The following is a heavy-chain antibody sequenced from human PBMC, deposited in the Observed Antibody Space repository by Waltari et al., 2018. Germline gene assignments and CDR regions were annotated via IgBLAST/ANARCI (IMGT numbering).Heavy chain of an antibody. D-gene: IGHD3-22*01. V-gene: IGHV3-11*01. CDR1: GFTFSDYY. J-gene: IGHJ3*02. Sequence: QVQLVESGGGLVKPGGSLRLSCAASGFTFSDYYMNWIRQAPGKGLEWVSYIRSSGSTRYYADSVKGRFTISRDNAKNSLYLQMNSLRAEDTAVYYCARGITMIVVAHDAFDIWGQGTMVTVSS. CDR3: ARGITMIVVAHDAFDI. CDR2: IRSSGSTR.